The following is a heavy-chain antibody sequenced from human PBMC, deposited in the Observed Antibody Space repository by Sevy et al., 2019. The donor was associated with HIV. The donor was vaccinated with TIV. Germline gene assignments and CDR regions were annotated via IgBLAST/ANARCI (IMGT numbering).Heavy chain of an antibody. J-gene: IGHJ6*03. CDR2: ISGSGTRT. Sequence: GSLRLSCAVSGFSFDSYGMTWVRQAPGKGLEWVSGISGSGTRTYYADSVKGRFSISRDNSKNRLYLQMNSLRSEDTAKYYGAKGGGGHYDPDEIGYYFYYYNMDVWGKGTTVTVSS. V-gene: IGHV3-23*01. CDR3: AKGGGGHYDPDEIGYYFYYYNMDV. CDR1: GFSFDSYG. D-gene: IGHD3-22*01.